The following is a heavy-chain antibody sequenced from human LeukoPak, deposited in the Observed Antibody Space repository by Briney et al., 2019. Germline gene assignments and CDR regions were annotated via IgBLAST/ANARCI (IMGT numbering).Heavy chain of an antibody. CDR1: GGSISRYY. CDR2: IYYSGST. J-gene: IGHJ3*02. D-gene: IGHD7-27*01. V-gene: IGHV4-59*01. Sequence: SEILSLTCTVSGGSISRYYWSWIRQPPGEGLEWIGYIYYSGSTNYNPSLKSRVTISLDTSQNQFSLNLSSVTAADTAVYYCARANWGLHAFDIWGQGTLVTVFS. CDR3: ARANWGLHAFDI.